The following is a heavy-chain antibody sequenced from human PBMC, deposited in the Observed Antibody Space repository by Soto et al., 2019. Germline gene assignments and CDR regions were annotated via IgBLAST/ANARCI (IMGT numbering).Heavy chain of an antibody. J-gene: IGHJ6*03. D-gene: IGHD1-1*01. CDR1: GFTFSSYA. Sequence: GGSLRLSCVASGFTFSSYAMSWVRQAPGKGLEWVSAISGSGGSTYYADSVKGRFTISRDNSKNTLYLQMNSLRAEDTAVYYCAKGLDWNVAYYYMDVWGKGTTVTVSS. CDR2: ISGSGGST. CDR3: AKGLDWNVAYYYMDV. V-gene: IGHV3-23*01.